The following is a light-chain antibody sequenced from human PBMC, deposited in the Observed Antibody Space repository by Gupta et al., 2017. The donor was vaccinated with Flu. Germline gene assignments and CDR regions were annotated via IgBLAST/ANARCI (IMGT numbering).Light chain of an antibody. CDR1: QSVSSY. J-gene: IGKJ3*01. CDR3: QQRSNWPPLFT. Sequence: EIVLTQSPATLSLSPGERATLSCRTSQSVSSYLAWYQQKPGQAPRLLIYDASNRATGITARFSGSGAGTDFTLTISSLEPEDFAVYYCQQRSNWPPLFTFGHGTKVDIK. CDR2: DAS. V-gene: IGKV3-11*01.